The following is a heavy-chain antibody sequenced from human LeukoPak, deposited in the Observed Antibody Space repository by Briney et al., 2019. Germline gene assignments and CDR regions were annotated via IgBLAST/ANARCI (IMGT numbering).Heavy chain of an antibody. CDR3: ARALPYYYGSGNYYNGAFDI. CDR1: GGSISSNSYY. J-gene: IGHJ3*02. V-gene: IGHV4-39*07. CDR2: IYYSGST. Sequence: SETLSLTCTVSGGSISSNSYYWAWIRQPPGKGLEWIGSIYYSGSTYYNPSLKSRATISVDTSKTQFSLKLSSVTAADTAVYYCARALPYYYGSGNYYNGAFDIWGQGTMVTVSS. D-gene: IGHD3-10*01.